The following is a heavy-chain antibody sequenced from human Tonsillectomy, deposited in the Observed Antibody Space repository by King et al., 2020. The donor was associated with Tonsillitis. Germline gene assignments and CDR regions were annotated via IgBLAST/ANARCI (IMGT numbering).Heavy chain of an antibody. D-gene: IGHD6-6*01. CDR1: GFTVSSNY. CDR2: SYSGGST. V-gene: IGHV3-66*01. J-gene: IGHJ1*01. CDR3: ARAYSSSSLYFQH. Sequence: VQLVESGGGLVQPGGSLRLSCAASGFTVSSNYMSWVRQAPGKGLEWVSVSYSGGSTYYADSVKGRFTISRDNSKNTLYLQMNSLRAEDTAVYYCARAYSSSSLYFQHWGQGTLVTVSS.